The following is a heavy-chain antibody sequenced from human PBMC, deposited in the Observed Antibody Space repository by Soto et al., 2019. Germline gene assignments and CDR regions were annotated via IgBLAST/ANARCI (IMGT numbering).Heavy chain of an antibody. V-gene: IGHV3-30*18. Sequence: GGSLRLSCAASGFTVSSNYMSWVRQAPGKGLEWVTVISYDGSYKYYADSVKGRFTISRDNSKNTLYLQMNSLRAEDTAVYYCAKDRLAGFCSGGSCYGQFDYWGLGTLVTVSS. D-gene: IGHD2-15*01. CDR3: AKDRLAGFCSGGSCYGQFDY. J-gene: IGHJ4*02. CDR1: GFTVSSNY. CDR2: ISYDGSYK.